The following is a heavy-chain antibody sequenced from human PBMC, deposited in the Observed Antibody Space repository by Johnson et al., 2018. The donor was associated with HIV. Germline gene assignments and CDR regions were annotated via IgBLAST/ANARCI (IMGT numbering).Heavy chain of an antibody. CDR1: GFTFRRYD. CDR2: IGTADDT. D-gene: IGHD3-3*01. J-gene: IGHJ3*02. Sequence: VQLVESGGGVIRPGGSLRLSCAASGFTFRRYDMHWVRQATGKGLEWVSAIGTADDTYYPGSVTCRFTISRENAKNSLYLQLNSLRAGDTAVYYCARGPILEWLSGDGFDMWGQGTKVTV. CDR3: ARGPILEWLSGDGFDM. V-gene: IGHV3-13*01.